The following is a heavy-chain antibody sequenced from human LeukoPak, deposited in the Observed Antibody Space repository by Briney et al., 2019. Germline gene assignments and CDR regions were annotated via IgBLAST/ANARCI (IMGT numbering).Heavy chain of an antibody. V-gene: IGHV3-21*01. J-gene: IGHJ6*02. CDR1: GFTFSSYS. Sequence: PGGSLRLSCAASGFTFSSYSMNWVRQAPGKGLEWVSSISSSSSYIYYADSVKGRFTISRDNAKNSLYLQMNSLRAEDTAVYYCARVLHCSSTSCGWGYYYYGMDVWGQGTTVTVSS. CDR3: ARVLHCSSTSCGWGYYYYGMDV. CDR2: ISSSSSYI. D-gene: IGHD2-2*01.